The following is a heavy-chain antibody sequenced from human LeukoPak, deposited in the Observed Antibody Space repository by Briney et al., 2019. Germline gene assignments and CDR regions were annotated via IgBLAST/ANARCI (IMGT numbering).Heavy chain of an antibody. CDR1: GFTFSTFW. V-gene: IGHV3-7*05. CDR3: ARDRGSQVY. J-gene: IGHJ4*02. D-gene: IGHD3-10*01. CDR2: IKQDGREK. Sequence: GGSLRLSCAASGFTFSTFWMSWVRQAPGKGLEWVANIKQDGREKYYVDSVKGRFTISRDNAKNSLYLQMNSLRAEDTAVYYCARDRGSQVYWGQGTLVTVCS.